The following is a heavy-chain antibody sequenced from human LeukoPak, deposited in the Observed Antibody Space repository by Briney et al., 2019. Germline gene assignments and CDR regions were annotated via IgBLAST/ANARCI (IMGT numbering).Heavy chain of an antibody. D-gene: IGHD4-17*01. Sequence: GGSLRLSCAASGFTFSSYSMNWVRQAPGKGLEWVSYISSSSSTIYYADSVKGRFTISRGNAKNSLYLQMNSLRAEDTAVYYCERGGGSVTRKDYYYGMDVWGQGTTVTVSS. J-gene: IGHJ6*02. CDR3: ERGGGSVTRKDYYYGMDV. V-gene: IGHV3-48*01. CDR2: ISSSSSTI. CDR1: GFTFSSYS.